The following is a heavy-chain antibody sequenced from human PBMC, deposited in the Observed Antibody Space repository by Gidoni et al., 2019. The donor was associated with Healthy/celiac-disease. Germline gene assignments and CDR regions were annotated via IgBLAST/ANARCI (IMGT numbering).Heavy chain of an antibody. V-gene: IGHV4-39*01. CDR2: IYYSGST. CDR3: ASPGQRIVYDAFDI. J-gene: IGHJ3*02. D-gene: IGHD2-15*01. Sequence: QLQLQESGPGLVKPSETLSLTCTVSGGSISSSSYYWGWIRQPPGKGLEWIGSIYYSGSTYYNPSLKSRVTISVDTSKNQFSLKLSPVTAADTAVYYCASPGQRIVYDAFDIWGQGTMVTVSS. CDR1: GGSISSSSYY.